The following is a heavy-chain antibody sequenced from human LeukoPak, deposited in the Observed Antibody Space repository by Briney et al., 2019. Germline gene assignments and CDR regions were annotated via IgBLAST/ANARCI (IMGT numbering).Heavy chain of an antibody. J-gene: IGHJ6*03. CDR3: ARSGVVTNSTDFTDYYCIDV. V-gene: IGHV3-13*01. CDR2: IGAAGER. CDR1: GFSFSRND. Sequence: PGGSLRLSCAAPGFSFSRNDMQWVRQPTGKRLEWVAGIGAAGERYNAGSVHGRFTISRGNATNSLYLPLHGPRARDTAVYYCARSGVVTNSTDFTDYYCIDVWGKGTTVTVPS. D-gene: IGHD3-22*01.